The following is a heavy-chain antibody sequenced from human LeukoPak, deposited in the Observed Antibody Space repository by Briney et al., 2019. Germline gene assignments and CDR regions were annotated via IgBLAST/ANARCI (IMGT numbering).Heavy chain of an antibody. D-gene: IGHD3-10*01. J-gene: IGHJ4*02. CDR1: GFTSSSYE. Sequence: GGSLRLSRAASGFTSSSYEMNWVRQAPGKGLEWVSYISSSGSTIYYADSVKGRFTISRGNAKNSLYLQMNSLRAEDTAVYYCARDSYYGSGSYEGYWGQGTLVTVSS. CDR3: ARDSYYGSGSYEGY. V-gene: IGHV3-48*03. CDR2: ISSSGSTI.